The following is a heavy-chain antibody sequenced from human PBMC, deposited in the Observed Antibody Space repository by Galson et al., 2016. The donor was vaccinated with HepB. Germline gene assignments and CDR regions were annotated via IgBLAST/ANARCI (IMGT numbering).Heavy chain of an antibody. Sequence: SVKVSCKASGYTFTTYGINWVRQAPGQGLEWMGWISPYNGNIYYAQNLQGRVTMTTDTSTTTAYMELRSLRSDDTAVYYCARDRRGTYSSHAFDIWGQGTMVTVSS. J-gene: IGHJ3*02. D-gene: IGHD1-26*01. V-gene: IGHV1-18*01. CDR2: ISPYNGNI. CDR3: ARDRRGTYSSHAFDI. CDR1: GYTFTTYG.